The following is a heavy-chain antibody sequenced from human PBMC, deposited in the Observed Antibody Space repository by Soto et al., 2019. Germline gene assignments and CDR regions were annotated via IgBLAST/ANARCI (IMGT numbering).Heavy chain of an antibody. V-gene: IGHV1-69*13. CDR3: AREDERITMVQGVYYYGIDV. CDR2: IIPIFGTA. J-gene: IGHJ6*02. CDR1: GGTFSSYA. D-gene: IGHD3-10*01. Sequence: SVKVSCKASGGTFSSYAISWVRQAPGQGLEWMGGIIPIFGTANYAQKFQGRVTITADESTSTAYMELSSLRSEDTAVYYCAREDERITMVQGVYYYGIDVWGQGTTVTVSS.